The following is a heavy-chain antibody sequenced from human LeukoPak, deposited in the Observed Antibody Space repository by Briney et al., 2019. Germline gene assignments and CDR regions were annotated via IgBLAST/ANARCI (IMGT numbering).Heavy chain of an antibody. CDR3: AREGGSTVTTDY. D-gene: IGHD4-17*01. CDR2: IHHSGNT. Sequence: TPSQTLSLTCTVSGDSFSSGAYYWSWIRQPPGKGLEWIGYIHHSGNTYHNPSLKSRVTISVDTSRNQFSLKLTSVTAADTAVYFCAREGGSTVTTDYWGQGILVTVSS. CDR1: GDSFSSGAYY. J-gene: IGHJ4*02. V-gene: IGHV4-30-2*01.